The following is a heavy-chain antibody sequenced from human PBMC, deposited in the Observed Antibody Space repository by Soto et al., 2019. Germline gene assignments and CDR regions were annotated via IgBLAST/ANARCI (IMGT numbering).Heavy chain of an antibody. CDR1: GFTFSSYA. V-gene: IGHV3-23*01. D-gene: IGHD6-13*01. J-gene: IGHJ4*02. Sequence: LRLSCAASGFTFSSYAMSWVRQAPGKGLEWVSAISGSGGSTYYADSVKGRFTISRDNSKNTLYLQMNSLRAEDTAVYYCAKVPKGSWSVDYWGQGTLVTVSS. CDR3: AKVPKGSWSVDY. CDR2: ISGSGGST.